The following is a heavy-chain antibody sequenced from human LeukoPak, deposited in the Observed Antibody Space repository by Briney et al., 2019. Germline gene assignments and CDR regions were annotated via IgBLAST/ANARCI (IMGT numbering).Heavy chain of an antibody. J-gene: IGHJ6*03. V-gene: IGHV3-30*02. CDR2: IRYDGSNK. Sequence: GGSLRLSCAASGFTFSSYGMHWVRQAPGKGLEWVAFIRYDGSNKYYADSVKGRFTISRDNSKNTLYLQMNSLRAEDTAVYYCAKGMAGTYYYYYMDVWGKGTTVTISS. CDR3: AKGMAGTYYYYYMDV. D-gene: IGHD6-19*01. CDR1: GFTFSSYG.